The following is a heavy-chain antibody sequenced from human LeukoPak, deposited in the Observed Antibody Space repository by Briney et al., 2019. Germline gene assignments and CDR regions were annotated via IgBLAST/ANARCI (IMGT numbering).Heavy chain of an antibody. J-gene: IGHJ3*02. CDR3: ASLIYDHDAFDI. D-gene: IGHD3-16*01. V-gene: IGHV4-59*01. CDR1: GGSISGYY. Sequence: SETLSLTCTVSGGSISGYYWSWIRQPPGKGLEWIGYIYYSGSTNYNSSLKSRVTISVDTSKNQFSLKLSSVTAADTAVYYCASLIYDHDAFDIWGQGTMVTVSS. CDR2: IYYSGST.